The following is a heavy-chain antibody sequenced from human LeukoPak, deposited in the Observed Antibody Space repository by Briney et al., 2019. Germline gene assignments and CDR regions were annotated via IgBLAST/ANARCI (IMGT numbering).Heavy chain of an antibody. CDR2: IYYSGTT. D-gene: IGHD6-13*01. J-gene: IGHJ4*02. V-gene: IGHV4-61*01. CDR3: ARGTHSYSSIDY. Sequence: SQTLSLTCTVSGGSISSGSYYWNWIRQPPGKGLEWIGHIYYSGTTNYNPSLKSRVTISVDTSKNQISLRLSSVTAADTAVYYCARGTHSYSSIDYWGQGTLVTVSS. CDR1: GGSISSGSYY.